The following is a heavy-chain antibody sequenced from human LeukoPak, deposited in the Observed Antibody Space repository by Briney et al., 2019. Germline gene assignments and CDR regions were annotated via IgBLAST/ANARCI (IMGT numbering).Heavy chain of an antibody. CDR2: INPSGGST. D-gene: IGHD3-16*01. CDR1: GYIFTTYY. J-gene: IGHJ4*02. CDR3: ARELSLQNGGY. V-gene: IGHV1-46*01. Sequence: ASVKVSCKASGYIFTTYYMYWVRQAPGQRLEWMGIINPSGGSTSYAQKFQGRVTMTRDTSTSTVYMELSSLRSEDTAVYYCARELSLQNGGYWGQGTLVTVSS.